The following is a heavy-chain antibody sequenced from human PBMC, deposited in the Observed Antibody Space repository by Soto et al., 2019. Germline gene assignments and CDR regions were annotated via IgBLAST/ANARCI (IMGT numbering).Heavy chain of an antibody. CDR2: ISGSGGST. J-gene: IGHJ4*02. CDR1: GFTFSSYA. V-gene: IGHV3-23*01. D-gene: IGHD3-3*01. Sequence: EVQLLESGGGLVQPGGSLRLSCAASGFTFSSYAMSWVRQAPGKGLEWVSAISGSGGSTYYADSVKGRFTNSRDNSKNTLYLQMNSLRAEDTAVYYCAKDLKQGWSGYSFDYWGQGTLVTVSS. CDR3: AKDLKQGWSGYSFDY.